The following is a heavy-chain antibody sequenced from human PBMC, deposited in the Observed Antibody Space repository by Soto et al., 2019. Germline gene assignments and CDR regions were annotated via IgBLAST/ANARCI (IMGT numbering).Heavy chain of an antibody. V-gene: IGHV4-39*01. CDR3: APLSVSLSGPYGIHV. D-gene: IGHD2-15*01. Sequence: KPSETLSLTCSVSGYSVISSDYYFSCIRQPPGKGLEWIGSLFYSGLTYYNPSLKSRVTLSVDTSKNQFSVRLNSVTAADTAVYYCAPLSVSLSGPYGIHVWGQGTTVTVSS. J-gene: IGHJ6*02. CDR1: GYSVISSDYY. CDR2: LFYSGLT.